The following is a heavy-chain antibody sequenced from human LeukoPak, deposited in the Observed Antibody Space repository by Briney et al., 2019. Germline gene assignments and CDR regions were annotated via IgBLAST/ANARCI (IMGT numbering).Heavy chain of an antibody. CDR2: ITGAGTT. J-gene: IGHJ4*02. CDR1: GFTFNSYG. Sequence: GGSLRLSCAASGFTFNSYGMTWVRQAPGKGLEWVSAITGAGTTYYADSVKGRFTISRDNSKNTLYLQMNSLRAEDTAVYYCAKDRDVVVTAYDYWGQGTLVTVSS. CDR3: AKDRDVVVTAYDY. D-gene: IGHD2-21*02. V-gene: IGHV3-23*01.